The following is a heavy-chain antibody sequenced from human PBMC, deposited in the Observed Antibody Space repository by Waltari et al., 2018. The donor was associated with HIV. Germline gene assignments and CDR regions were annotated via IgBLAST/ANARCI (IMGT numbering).Heavy chain of an antibody. J-gene: IGHJ4*02. D-gene: IGHD6-13*01. CDR3: ARADLQQQLFDY. CDR2: INHSGST. Sequence: QVQLQQWGAGLLKPSETLSLTCAVYGGSFSGYYWSWIRQPPGKGLEWIGEINHSGSTNYNPSLKSRVTISVDTSKNQFSLKLSSVTAADTAVYYCARADLQQQLFDYWGQGTLVTVSS. CDR1: GGSFSGYY. V-gene: IGHV4-34*01.